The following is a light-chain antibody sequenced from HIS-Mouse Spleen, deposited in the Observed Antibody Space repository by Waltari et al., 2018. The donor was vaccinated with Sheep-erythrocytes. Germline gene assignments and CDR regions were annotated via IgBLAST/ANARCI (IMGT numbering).Light chain of an antibody. CDR1: QGISSY. CDR2: AAS. CDR3: QQYNSYPLT. V-gene: IGKV1-9*01. Sequence: DIQLTQSPSFLSASVGDRVTITCRASQGISSYLAWYQQKPGKAPKLLIYAASTLQSGVQSRFSGSGSGTEFTLTISSLQPDDFATYYCQQYNSYPLTFGGGTKVEIK. J-gene: IGKJ4*01.